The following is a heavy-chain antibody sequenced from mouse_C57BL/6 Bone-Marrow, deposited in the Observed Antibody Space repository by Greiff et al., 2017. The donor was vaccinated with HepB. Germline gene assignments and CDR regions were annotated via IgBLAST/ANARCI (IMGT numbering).Heavy chain of an antibody. D-gene: IGHD4-1*01. CDR3: ALTGSYAMDY. CDR1: GYTFTSYW. J-gene: IGHJ4*01. V-gene: IGHV1-72*01. Sequence: QVQLQQPGAELVKPGASVKLSCKASGYTFTSYWMHWVKQRPGQGLEWIGRIDPNSGGTKYNEKFKSKATLTVDKSSSTAYMQLSSLTSEDSAVYESALTGSYAMDYWGQGTTVTVSS. CDR2: IDPNSGGT.